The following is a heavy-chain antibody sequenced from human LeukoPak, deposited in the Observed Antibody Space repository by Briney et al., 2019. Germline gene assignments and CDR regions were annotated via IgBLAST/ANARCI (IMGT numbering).Heavy chain of an antibody. Sequence: GGSLRLSCAASGFTFSSCAMSWVRQAPGKGLEWVSAISGSGGSTYYADSVKGRFTISRDNSKNTLYLQMNSLRAEDTAVYYCAKVGDGYNSIDYWGQGTLVTVSS. CDR1: GFTFSSCA. CDR3: AKVGDGYNSIDY. CDR2: ISGSGGST. D-gene: IGHD5-24*01. V-gene: IGHV3-23*01. J-gene: IGHJ4*02.